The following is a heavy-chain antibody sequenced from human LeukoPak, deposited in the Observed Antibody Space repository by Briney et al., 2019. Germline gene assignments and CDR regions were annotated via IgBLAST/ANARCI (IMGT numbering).Heavy chain of an antibody. V-gene: IGHV1-69*05. J-gene: IGHJ6*03. Sequence: ASVKVSCKASGGTFSSYAISWVRQAPGQGLEWMGGIIPIFGTANNAKKFQGRVTITTDESTSTAYMELSSLRSEDTAVYYCARAQDRGYCSGGSCYAPHFNYYYYYMDVWGKGTTVTVSS. CDR1: GGTFSSYA. D-gene: IGHD2-15*01. CDR2: IIPIFGTA. CDR3: ARAQDRGYCSGGSCYAPHFNYYYYYMDV.